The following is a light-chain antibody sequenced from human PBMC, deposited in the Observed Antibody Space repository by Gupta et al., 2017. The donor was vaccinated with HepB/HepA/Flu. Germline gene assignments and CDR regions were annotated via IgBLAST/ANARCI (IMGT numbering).Light chain of an antibody. CDR2: RNN. Sequence: SVLTQPPSASGTPGQRVTISCSGSNSNIGSNYVYWYQQVPGTAPKLLIYRNNQRPSGVPDRFSGSKSGTSASLAISGLRADDESDYHCATWDDSLSGPVFGGGTKLTVL. J-gene: IGLJ3*02. CDR1: NSNIGSNY. CDR3: ATWDDSLSGPV. V-gene: IGLV1-47*01.